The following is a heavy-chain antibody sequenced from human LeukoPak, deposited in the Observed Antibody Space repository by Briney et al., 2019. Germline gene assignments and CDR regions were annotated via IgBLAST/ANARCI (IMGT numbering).Heavy chain of an antibody. Sequence: GGSLRLSCAASGFTFDDYGMSWVRQAPGKGLEWVAVISYDGSNKYYADSVKGRFTISRDNSKNTLYLQMNTLRAEDTAVYYCARSGRRGYSYGYRFKYYFDYWGQGTLVTVSS. J-gene: IGHJ4*02. CDR1: GFTFDDYG. D-gene: IGHD5-18*01. V-gene: IGHV3-30*03. CDR2: ISYDGSNK. CDR3: ARSGRRGYSYGYRFKYYFDY.